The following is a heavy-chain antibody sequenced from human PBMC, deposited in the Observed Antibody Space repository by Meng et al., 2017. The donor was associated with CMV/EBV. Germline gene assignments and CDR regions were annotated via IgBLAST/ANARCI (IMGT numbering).Heavy chain of an antibody. J-gene: IGHJ6*02. Sequence: ASVKVSCKASGYTFTSYYMHWVRQAPGQGIEWMGIINPSGGSTSYAKKFQGRVTMTRDTSTSTVYMELSSLRSEDTAVYYCAREISSGYYRTQYLMDVWGQGTTVTVSS. V-gene: IGHV1-46*01. CDR2: INPSGGST. CDR3: AREISSGYYRTQYLMDV. D-gene: IGHD3-22*01. CDR1: GYTFTSYY.